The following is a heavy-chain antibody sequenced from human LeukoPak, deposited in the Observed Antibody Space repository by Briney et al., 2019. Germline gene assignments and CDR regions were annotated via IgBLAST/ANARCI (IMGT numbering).Heavy chain of an antibody. D-gene: IGHD6-13*01. CDR3: TQTAAGKNYYGMDV. J-gene: IGHJ6*02. CDR1: GFTFGDYA. Sequence: GGSLRLSCTASGFTFGDYAMSWVRQAPGKGLEWVGFIRSKAYGGTTEYAASVKRRFTISRDDSKSSAYLQMNSLKTEDTAVYYCTQTAAGKNYYGMDVWGQGTTVTIAS. CDR2: IRSKAYGGTT. V-gene: IGHV3-49*04.